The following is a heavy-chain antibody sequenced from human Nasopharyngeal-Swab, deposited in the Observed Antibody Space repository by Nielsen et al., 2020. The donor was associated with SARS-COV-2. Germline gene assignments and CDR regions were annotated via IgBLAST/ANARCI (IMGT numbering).Heavy chain of an antibody. J-gene: IGHJ6*02. CDR2: IKSKTDGGTT. V-gene: IGHV3-15*01. CDR3: TTAEYYDILSKLYYYYGMDV. CDR1: GTAFRNAW. D-gene: IGHD3-9*01. Sequence: GRSLRPSGAASGTAFRNAWMSWVRQSPGKGLGWVGCIKSKTDGGTTDYAPPVKGRCTISREDSTNTLYLQMHSLKTEDTAVYYCTTAEYYDILSKLYYYYGMDVWGQGTTVTVSS.